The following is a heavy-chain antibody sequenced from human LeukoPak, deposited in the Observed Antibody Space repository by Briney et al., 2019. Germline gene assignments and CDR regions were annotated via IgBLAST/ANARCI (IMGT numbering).Heavy chain of an antibody. V-gene: IGHV4-4*07. Sequence: PSETLSLTCTVSGGSISGSFWSWIRQPAGKGLEWIGRIYASGRTNYNPSLKSRITMSVDTSENQFSLKLTSVTAADTAVYFCARALAGCGGTCPFHDWGQGTLVTVSS. CDR1: GGSISGSF. CDR3: ARALAGCGGTCPFHD. J-gene: IGHJ4*02. CDR2: IYASGRT. D-gene: IGHD2-15*01.